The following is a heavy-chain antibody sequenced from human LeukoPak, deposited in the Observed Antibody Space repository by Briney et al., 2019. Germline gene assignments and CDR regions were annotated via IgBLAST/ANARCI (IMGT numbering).Heavy chain of an antibody. CDR3: ARGGDYDILTGYHMGYYYMDV. CDR2: IDTNTGNP. D-gene: IGHD3-9*01. J-gene: IGHJ6*03. CDR1: GYTFTSYA. Sequence: ASVKVSCKASGYTFTSYAMNWVRQAPGQGLEWMGWIDTNTGNPTYAQGFTGRFVFSLDTSVSTAYLQISSLKAEDTAVYYCARGGDYDILTGYHMGYYYMDVWGKGTTVTVSS. V-gene: IGHV7-4-1*02.